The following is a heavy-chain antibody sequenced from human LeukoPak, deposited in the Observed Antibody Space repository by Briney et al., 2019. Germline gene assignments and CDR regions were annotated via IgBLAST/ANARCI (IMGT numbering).Heavy chain of an antibody. CDR2: IRYDGSNK. CDR1: GFTFSSYG. D-gene: IGHD3-10*01. J-gene: IGHJ4*02. Sequence: GGSLRLSCAAYGFTFSSYGMHWDRQAPGKGLEWVAFIRYDGSNKYYADSVKGRFTISRDNSKNTLYLQMNSLRAEDTAVYYCAKDRGPYYYGSGSPYYFDYWGQGTLVTVSS. CDR3: AKDRGPYYYGSGSPYYFDY. V-gene: IGHV3-30*02.